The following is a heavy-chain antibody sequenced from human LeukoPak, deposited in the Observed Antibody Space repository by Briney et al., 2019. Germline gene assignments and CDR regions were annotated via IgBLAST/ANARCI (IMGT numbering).Heavy chain of an antibody. Sequence: GGSLRLSCAASGFTFSDHWVHWVRQALGKGLVWVSRINNDGTTTTYADSVKGRFTISRDNAENTVYLHISSLRAEDTAVYYCARGPSYSSSWYGLDSWGQGTLVIVSS. CDR1: GFTFSDHW. CDR3: ARGPSYSSSWYGLDS. V-gene: IGHV3-74*01. D-gene: IGHD6-13*01. J-gene: IGHJ4*02. CDR2: INNDGTTT.